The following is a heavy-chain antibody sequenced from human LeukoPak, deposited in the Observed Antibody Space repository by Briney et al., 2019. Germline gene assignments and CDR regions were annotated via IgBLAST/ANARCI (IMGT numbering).Heavy chain of an antibody. J-gene: IGHJ5*02. CDR2: ISDSGGST. V-gene: IGHV3-23*01. CDR3: AKDLSRAVAADWFDP. Sequence: PGGSLRLSCAAPGFTFSNYDMSWVRQAPGKRLEWVSSISDSGGSTYYADSVKGRFTISRDNSKNTLYLQMTNLRAADTAVYYCAKDLSRAVAADWFDPWDQGSLVTVSS. CDR1: GFTFSNYD. D-gene: IGHD6-19*01.